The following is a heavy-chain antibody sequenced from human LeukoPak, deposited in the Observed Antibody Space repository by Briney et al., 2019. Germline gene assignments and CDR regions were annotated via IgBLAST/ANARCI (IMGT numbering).Heavy chain of an antibody. V-gene: IGHV4-34*01. Sequence: SETLSLTCGVDGGSFSGYDWTWVRQPPGKGLEWIGHINYGGDTNYNPSLKSRVTISVDTSKNQFSLKVTSVTAADTAVYYCARGLGWKVTPMGLFYMDVWGEGATVTVSS. J-gene: IGHJ6*03. D-gene: IGHD1-1*01. CDR3: ARGLGWKVTPMGLFYMDV. CDR2: INYGGDT. CDR1: GGSFSGYD.